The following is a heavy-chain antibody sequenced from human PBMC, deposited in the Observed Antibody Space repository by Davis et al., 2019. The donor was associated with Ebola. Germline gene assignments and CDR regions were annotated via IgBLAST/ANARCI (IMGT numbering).Heavy chain of an antibody. Sequence: PGGSLRLSCAASGFTFSSYAMSWVRQAPGKGLEWASAISGSGGSTYYADSVKGRFTISRDNSKNTLYLQMNSLRAEDTAVYYCARWDETSSSVPFDYWGQGTLVTVSS. J-gene: IGHJ4*02. CDR3: ARWDETSSSVPFDY. CDR2: ISGSGGST. CDR1: GFTFSSYA. D-gene: IGHD6-6*01. V-gene: IGHV3-23*01.